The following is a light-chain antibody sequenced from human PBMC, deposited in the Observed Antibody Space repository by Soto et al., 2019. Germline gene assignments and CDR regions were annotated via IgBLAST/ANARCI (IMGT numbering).Light chain of an antibody. CDR1: QSINSKS. CDR3: QHYGGSFI. Sequence: EIVLTQSPGTLSLSPGEGATVSCRVSQSINSKSLVWYQRKFGQAPRLLIYNTSSRATGIPDRFSGSGSGTDFTLSISRLEPEDLAVYYCQHYGGSFIFGTGTKVDIK. J-gene: IGKJ3*01. CDR2: NTS. V-gene: IGKV3-20*01.